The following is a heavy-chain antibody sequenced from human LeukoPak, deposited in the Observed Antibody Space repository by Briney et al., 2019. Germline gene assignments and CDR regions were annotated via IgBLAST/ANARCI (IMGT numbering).Heavy chain of an antibody. D-gene: IGHD3-22*01. CDR1: GFTVSSNS. J-gene: IGHJ3*02. Sequence: PGGSLRLSCTVSGFTVSSNSMSWVRQAPGKGLEWVSFIYSGGNTHYSDSVKGRFTISRDNSKNTLYLQMNSLRAEDTAVYYCAKGHWGSSGYPNAFDIWGQGTMVTVSS. CDR3: AKGHWGSSGYPNAFDI. CDR2: IYSGGNT. V-gene: IGHV3-53*01.